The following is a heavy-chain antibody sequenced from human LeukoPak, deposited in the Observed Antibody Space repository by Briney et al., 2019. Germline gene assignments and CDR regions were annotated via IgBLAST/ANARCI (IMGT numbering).Heavy chain of an antibody. D-gene: IGHD4-17*01. J-gene: IGHJ4*02. CDR1: GFTFSSYA. Sequence: GGSLRLSCAASGFTFSSYAMSWVRQAPGKGLEWVSAISGSGGSTYYADSVKGRFTISRDNSKNTLYLQMNSLRAEDTAVYYCARAGADYGDYVPDYWGQGTLVTVSS. CDR2: ISGSGGST. CDR3: ARAGADYGDYVPDY. V-gene: IGHV3-23*01.